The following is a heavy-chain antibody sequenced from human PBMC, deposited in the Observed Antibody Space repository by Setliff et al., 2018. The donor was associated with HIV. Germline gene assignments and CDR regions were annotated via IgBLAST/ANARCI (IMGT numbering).Heavy chain of an antibody. CDR2: IYHSGST. V-gene: IGHV4-38-2*01. CDR3: ATVSGYYWQYFDY. CDR1: GYSISSGYY. D-gene: IGHD3-22*01. Sequence: SETLSLTCAVSGYSISSGYYWGWIRQPPGKGLEWIGHIYHSGSTSYNPPLKSRATISVDTSKNQFSLKLSSVTAADTAVYYCATVSGYYWQYFDYWGPGTLVTVSS. J-gene: IGHJ4*02.